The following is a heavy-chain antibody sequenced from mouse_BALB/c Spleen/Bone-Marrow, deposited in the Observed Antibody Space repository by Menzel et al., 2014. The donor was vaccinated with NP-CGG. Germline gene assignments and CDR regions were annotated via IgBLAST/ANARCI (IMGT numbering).Heavy chain of an antibody. CDR3: TRGGNFITTLVVDFDY. CDR1: GYTFTDYG. Sequence: QVQLQQSGAELVRPGASVTLSCKASGYTFTDYGMHWVKQTPVHGLEWIGAIDPETGGTAYNQKFKGKATLTADKSSSTAYMELRSLTSEDSAVYYCTRGGNFITTLVVDFDYWGQGTTLTVSS. CDR2: IDPETGGT. D-gene: IGHD1-1*01. J-gene: IGHJ2*01. V-gene: IGHV1-15*01.